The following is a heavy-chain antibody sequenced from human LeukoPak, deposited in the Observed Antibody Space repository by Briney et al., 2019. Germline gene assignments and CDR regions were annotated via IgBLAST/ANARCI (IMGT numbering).Heavy chain of an antibody. CDR2: ISHSGST. CDR1: GGSFSDYF. V-gene: IGHV4-34*01. Sequence: SETLSLTCAVYGGSFSDYFWSCIRQPPGKGLEWIGEISHSGSTSYNPFLKSRVTISVDTSKKQFSLKLTSVTAADTAVYYCAKSYYYYAMDVWGQGTTVTVSS. CDR3: AKSYYYYAMDV. J-gene: IGHJ6*02.